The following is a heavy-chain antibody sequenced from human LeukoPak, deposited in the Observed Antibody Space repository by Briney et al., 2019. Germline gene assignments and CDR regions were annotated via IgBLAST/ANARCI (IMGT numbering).Heavy chain of an antibody. J-gene: IGHJ4*02. CDR2: INHSGST. Sequence: SETLSLTCAVYGGSFSGYYWSWIRQPPGKGLEWIGEINHSGSTNYNPSLKSRVTISVDTSKNQFSLKLSSVTAADTAVYYCATGYCSGGSCPRPLDYWGQGTLVTVSS. V-gene: IGHV4-34*01. D-gene: IGHD2-15*01. CDR1: GGSFSGYY. CDR3: ATGYCSGGSCPRPLDY.